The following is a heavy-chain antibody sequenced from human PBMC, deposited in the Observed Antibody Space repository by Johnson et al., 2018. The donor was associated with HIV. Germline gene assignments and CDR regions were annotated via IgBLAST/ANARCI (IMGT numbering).Heavy chain of an antibody. D-gene: IGHD3-10*02. Sequence: VQLVESGGGLVKPEGSLRLSCAASGFTFDDYAMHWVRQAPGKGLEWVSLISWDGHSTYYADSVKGRFTISRDNSKNTLYLQMSSLRADDTAVYYCAKVFRVSSCYDAFDIWGQGTMVTVSS. CDR1: GFTFDDYA. CDR2: ISWDGHST. J-gene: IGHJ3*02. CDR3: AKVFRVSSCYDAFDI. V-gene: IGHV3-43D*03.